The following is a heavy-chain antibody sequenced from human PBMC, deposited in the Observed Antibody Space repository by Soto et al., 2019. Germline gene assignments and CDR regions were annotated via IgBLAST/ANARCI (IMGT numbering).Heavy chain of an antibody. Sequence: PSETLSLTXTVSGDSVSSDSYYWTWIRQPPGKGLEWIGYIYSSGSTNYNPSLKSRVTISLDTSSNQFSLELTSVTAADTAIYYCARDIRGYSRAFDYWGQGTLVTVSS. CDR2: IYSSGST. CDR1: GDSVSSDSYY. V-gene: IGHV4-61*01. D-gene: IGHD5-18*01. J-gene: IGHJ4*02. CDR3: ARDIRGYSRAFDY.